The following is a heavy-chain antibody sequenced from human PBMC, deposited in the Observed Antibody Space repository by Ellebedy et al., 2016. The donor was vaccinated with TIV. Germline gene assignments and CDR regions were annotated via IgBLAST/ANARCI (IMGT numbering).Heavy chain of an antibody. CDR3: ARRDTS. J-gene: IGHJ5*02. Sequence: GGSLRLSWAASGFAFGGYTMNWVRQAPGKGLEWVSAISSRSNYIYYADSVRGRFTISRDNAKNSLYLQMNSLRTDDTAVYYCARRDTSWGQGTLVTVSS. D-gene: IGHD5-18*01. V-gene: IGHV3-21*06. CDR2: ISSRSNYI. CDR1: GFAFGGYT.